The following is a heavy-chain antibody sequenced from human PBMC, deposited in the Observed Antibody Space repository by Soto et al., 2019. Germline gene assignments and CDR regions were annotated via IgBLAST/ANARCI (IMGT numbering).Heavy chain of an antibody. Sequence: SVKVSCKASGGTFSSYAISWVRQAPGQGLEWMGGIIPIFGTANYAQKFQGRVTITADESTSTAYMELSSLRSEDTAVYYCGAADSPTNYYDSSGYDAYYYYGMDVWGKGTTLTVSS. CDR2: IIPIFGTA. CDR3: GAADSPTNYYDSSGYDAYYYYGMDV. D-gene: IGHD3-22*01. V-gene: IGHV1-69*13. J-gene: IGHJ6*04. CDR1: GGTFSSYA.